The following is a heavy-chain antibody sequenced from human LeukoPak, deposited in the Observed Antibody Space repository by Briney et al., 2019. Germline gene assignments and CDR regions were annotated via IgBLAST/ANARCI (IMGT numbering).Heavy chain of an antibody. CDR1: GFTFSGSA. CDR2: IRTKTTSHDA. Sequence: GGSLRLSCAASGFTFSGSAMHWVRQASGKGLEWVGRIRTKTTSHDAAYAASVKGRFTISRDDSKDTTYLQMNSLKTEDTAMYYCTREGCGATGCYTNDYWGQGTLVTVSS. CDR3: TREGCGATGCYTNDY. V-gene: IGHV3-73*01. D-gene: IGHD2-2*02. J-gene: IGHJ4*02.